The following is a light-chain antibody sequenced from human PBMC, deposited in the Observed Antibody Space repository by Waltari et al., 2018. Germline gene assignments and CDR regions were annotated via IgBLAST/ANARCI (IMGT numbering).Light chain of an antibody. CDR2: QAS. J-gene: IGKJ5*01. Sequence: DIQMTQSPSTLSASVGDRVTVTCRASQNIDRWLVWYQQKPGRAPRLLMTQASNLETGVPSRFSGSGSGTEFTLTISSLQPDDFATYYCQQYNSYSITFGQGTRLEI. CDR1: QNIDRW. V-gene: IGKV1-5*03. CDR3: QQYNSYSIT.